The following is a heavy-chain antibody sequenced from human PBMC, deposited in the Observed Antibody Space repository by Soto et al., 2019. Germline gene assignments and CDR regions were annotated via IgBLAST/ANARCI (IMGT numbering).Heavy chain of an antibody. Sequence: SVKVSCKASRGTFSSYAISWVRQAPGQGLEWMGGIIPIFGTANYAQKFQGRVTITADESTSTAYMELSSLRSEDTTVYYCARVDLTGYHRAKYFFDYWGQGTRVTVSS. J-gene: IGHJ4*02. CDR1: RGTFSSYA. V-gene: IGHV1-69*13. D-gene: IGHD3-9*01. CDR3: ARVDLTGYHRAKYFFDY. CDR2: IIPIFGTA.